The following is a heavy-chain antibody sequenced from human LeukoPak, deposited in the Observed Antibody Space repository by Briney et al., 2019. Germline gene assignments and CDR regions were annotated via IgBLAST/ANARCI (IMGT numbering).Heavy chain of an antibody. J-gene: IGHJ4*02. CDR1: GFTFSSYA. CDR2: ITSSDDYT. V-gene: IGHV3-23*01. D-gene: IGHD4-17*01. Sequence: GGSLRLSCAASGFTFSSYAMSWVRQAPGKGLEWVSTITSSDDYTYYADSVRGRFTISRDNSKNTLYLQMNSLRAEDSALYYCAKPRVRTVTEFDYWGQGTLVTVSS. CDR3: AKPRVRTVTEFDY.